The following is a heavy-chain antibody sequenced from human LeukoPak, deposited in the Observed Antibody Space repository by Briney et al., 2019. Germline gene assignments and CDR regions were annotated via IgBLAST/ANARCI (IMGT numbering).Heavy chain of an antibody. Sequence: GASVKVSCKASGGTFSSYAISWVRQAPGQGLEWMGGIIPIFGTANYAQKFLGRVTITADESTSTAYMELSSLRSEDTAVYYCARDFDGSGSYYNGAFDIWGQGTMVTVSS. CDR2: IIPIFGTA. CDR3: ARDFDGSGSYYNGAFDI. D-gene: IGHD3-10*01. J-gene: IGHJ3*02. CDR1: GGTFSSYA. V-gene: IGHV1-69*13.